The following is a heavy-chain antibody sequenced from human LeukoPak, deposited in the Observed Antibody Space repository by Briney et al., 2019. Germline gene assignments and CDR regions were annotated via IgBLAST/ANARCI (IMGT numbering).Heavy chain of an antibody. Sequence: PGGSLRLSCAASGFTFNYFWMHWVRQVPGMGLVWVSGINNDGTATYYADSVKGRFTISRDNAKNTVYLQMNGLRAEDTTVYYCATVSEHWGQGTLVTVSS. CDR2: INNDGTAT. J-gene: IGHJ1*01. V-gene: IGHV3-74*01. CDR3: ATVSEH. CDR1: GFTFNYFW.